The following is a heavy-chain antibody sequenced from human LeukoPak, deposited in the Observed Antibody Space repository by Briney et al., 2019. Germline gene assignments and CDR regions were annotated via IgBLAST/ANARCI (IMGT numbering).Heavy chain of an antibody. CDR2: ISSSSSYI. CDR3: ARGSAGGADAFDI. D-gene: IGHD1-1*01. CDR1: GFSVKIYR. V-gene: IGHV3-21*01. Sequence: WTRRGSRAASGFSVKIYRMNWVLQAPGKGLECVSSISSSSSYIYYADSVKGRFTISRDNAKNSLYLQMNSLRAEDTAVYYCARGSAGGADAFDIWGQGTMVTVSS. J-gene: IGHJ3*02.